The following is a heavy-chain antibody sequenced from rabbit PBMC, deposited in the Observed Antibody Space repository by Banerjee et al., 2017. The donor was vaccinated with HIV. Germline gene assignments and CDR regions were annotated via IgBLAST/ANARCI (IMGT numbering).Heavy chain of an antibody. J-gene: IGHJ4*01. CDR1: GFDISSSYH. CDR3: ARYYSYGYAGGTYAANL. Sequence: QAQLKETGGGLVQPGGSLTLSCKASGFDISSSYHMCWVRQAPGKGLEWIGCIYTGDGSTYYASWVNGRFSISRENTRNTVSLQMTSLTAADTATYFCARYYSYGYAGGTYAANLWGPGTLVTVS. V-gene: IGHV1S47*01. CDR2: IYTGDGST. D-gene: IGHD6-1*01.